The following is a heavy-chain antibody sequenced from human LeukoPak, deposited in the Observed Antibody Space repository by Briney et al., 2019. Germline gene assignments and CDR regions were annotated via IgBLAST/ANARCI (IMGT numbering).Heavy chain of an antibody. V-gene: IGHV3-23*01. D-gene: IGHD3-9*01. Sequence: GVSLGLSCAASGFTFSSYAVSWVRQAPGVGLEWVSTISGRGGSTFYADSVKGRFTISRDNSKNTLYLQMNSLRADDTAVYYCAKGYYDILTDYFHNWFNPWGQGTLVIVSS. CDR2: ISGRGGST. CDR1: GFTFSSYA. J-gene: IGHJ5*02. CDR3: AKGYYDILTDYFHNWFNP.